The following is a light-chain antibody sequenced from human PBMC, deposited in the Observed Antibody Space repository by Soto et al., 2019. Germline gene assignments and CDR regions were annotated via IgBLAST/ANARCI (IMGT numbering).Light chain of an antibody. CDR2: DAS. Sequence: DIQMTQSLSSLSASVGDRVTITCRASQSISTWLAWFQQKPGKAPKLLIYDASNLERGVSSRFSGSGSGTEFTLTISSLQPDDFATYYCQQYQSYSWTFGQGTKVDIK. V-gene: IGKV1-5*01. J-gene: IGKJ1*01. CDR3: QQYQSYSWT. CDR1: QSISTW.